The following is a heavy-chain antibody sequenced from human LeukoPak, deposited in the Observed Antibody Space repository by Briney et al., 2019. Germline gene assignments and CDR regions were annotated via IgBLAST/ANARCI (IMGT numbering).Heavy chain of an antibody. V-gene: IGHV4-61*02. D-gene: IGHD2-2*01. CDR1: GGSISSGSYY. CDR2: IYTSGST. CDR3: ARGIYGSTSYNRDYYYMDV. Sequence: SETLSLTCTVSGGSISSGSYYWSWIRQPAGKGLEWIGRIYTSGSTNYNPSLKSRVTISVDTSKNQFSLKLSSVTAADTAVYYCARGIYGSTSYNRDYYYMDVWGKGTTVTVSS. J-gene: IGHJ6*03.